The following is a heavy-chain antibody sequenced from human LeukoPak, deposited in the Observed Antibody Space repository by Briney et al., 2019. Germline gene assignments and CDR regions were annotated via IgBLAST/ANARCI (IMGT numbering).Heavy chain of an antibody. CDR1: RDYIRHIDYY. CDR3: ASSSVVAPWVSPNYYYYYYMDV. V-gene: IGHV4-39*07. Sequence: SETLSLTCSVSRDYIRHIDYYWVWIRQPPGKGLEWIGNIYKSGTTSYSPSLKSRVTISVDTSKNQFSLKLSSVTAADTAVYYCASSSVVAPWVSPNYYYYYYMDVWGKGTTVTISS. J-gene: IGHJ6*03. D-gene: IGHD2-15*01. CDR2: IYKSGTT.